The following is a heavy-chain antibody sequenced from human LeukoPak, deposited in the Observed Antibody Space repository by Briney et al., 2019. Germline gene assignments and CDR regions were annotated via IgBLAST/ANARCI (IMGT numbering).Heavy chain of an antibody. CDR1: GFTFSSYS. J-gene: IGHJ4*02. V-gene: IGHV3-7*01. CDR2: IKQDGSEK. Sequence: GGSLRLSCAASGFTFSSYSMNWVRQAPGKGPEWVANIKQDGSEKYYVDSVKGRFTISRDNAKNSLYLQMNSLRAEDTAVYYCARDSSGVDYWGQGTLVTVSS. D-gene: IGHD6-19*01. CDR3: ARDSSGVDY.